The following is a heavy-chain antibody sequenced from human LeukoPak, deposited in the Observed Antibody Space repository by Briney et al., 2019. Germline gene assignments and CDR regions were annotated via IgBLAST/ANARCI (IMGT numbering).Heavy chain of an antibody. D-gene: IGHD6-19*01. CDR2: ISSSGSTI. J-gene: IGHJ4*02. V-gene: IGHV3-48*03. CDR3: ARTSYSSGWYRH. Sequence: GGSLRLSCAASGFTFSSYEMNWVRQAPGKGLEWVSYISSSGSTIYDADSVKGRFTISRDNAKNSLYLQMNSPRAEDTAVYYCARTSYSSGWYRHWGQGTLVTVSS. CDR1: GFTFSSYE.